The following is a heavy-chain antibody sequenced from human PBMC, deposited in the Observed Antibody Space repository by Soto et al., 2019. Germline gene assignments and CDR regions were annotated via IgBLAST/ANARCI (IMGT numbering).Heavy chain of an antibody. J-gene: IGHJ6*02. CDR3: ARESNGWVGYYYYGMDF. Sequence: SETLSLTCTVSGGSISSYYWSWIRQPAGKGLEWIGRIYTSGSTNYNPSLKSRVTMSVDTSKNQFSLKLSSVTAADTAVYYCARESNGWVGYYYYGMDFCGQGTTVTVSS. V-gene: IGHV4-4*07. D-gene: IGHD1-26*01. CDR1: GGSISSYY. CDR2: IYTSGST.